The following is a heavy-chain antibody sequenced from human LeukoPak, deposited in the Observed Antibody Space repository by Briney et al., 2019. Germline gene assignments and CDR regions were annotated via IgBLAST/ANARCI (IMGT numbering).Heavy chain of an antibody. J-gene: IGHJ1*01. Sequence: SETLSLTCTVSGGSISSYYWSWIRQPPGRGLEWIGFVYYSGSTKYNPSLKSRVTISVDTSKNQFSLKLTSVTAADTAVYYCARYGSGSYSDDHFQHWGQGTLVTVSS. CDR1: GGSISSYY. V-gene: IGHV4-59*08. D-gene: IGHD3-10*01. CDR2: VYYSGST. CDR3: ARYGSGSYSDDHFQH.